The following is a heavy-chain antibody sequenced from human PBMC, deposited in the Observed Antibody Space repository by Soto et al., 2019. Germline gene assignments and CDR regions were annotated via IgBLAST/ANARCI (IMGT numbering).Heavy chain of an antibody. CDR3: ARDGERDTGLNFYYYLHGMDA. CDR2: ISPYNGTT. D-gene: IGHD1-1*01. Sequence: GASVKVSCKASGYTFTTYGIRWVRQAPGQGLEWMGWISPYNGTTKYAEKFQGEMTMTTDTATSTAYMDLRSLRSDDTAVYYCARDGERDTGLNFYYYLHGMDAWGQGTRVTVSS. V-gene: IGHV1-18*04. CDR1: GYTFTTYG. J-gene: IGHJ6*02.